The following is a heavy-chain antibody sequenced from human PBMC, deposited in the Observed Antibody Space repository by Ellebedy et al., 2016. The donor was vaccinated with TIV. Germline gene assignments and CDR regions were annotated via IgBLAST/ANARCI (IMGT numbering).Heavy chain of an antibody. CDR1: GFTFSSYA. V-gene: IGHV3-23*01. CDR2: ISGSGGST. Sequence: GESLKISCAASGFTFSSYAMNWVRQAPGKGLEWVSVISGSGGSTYYADSVKGRFTISRDNSKNTLFLQMNSLRAEDTAVYYCAKDLTGATYYYFDYWGQGTLVTVSS. J-gene: IGHJ4*02. CDR3: AKDLTGATYYYFDY. D-gene: IGHD1-26*01.